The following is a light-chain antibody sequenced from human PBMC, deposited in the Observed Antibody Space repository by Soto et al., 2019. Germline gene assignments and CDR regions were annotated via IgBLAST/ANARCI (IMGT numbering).Light chain of an antibody. J-gene: IGLJ3*02. Sequence: QAVVTQEPSLTVSPGGTVTLTCGSSTGAVTSGHYPYWFQQKPGQAPTTLIYDTSNKLSWTPARFSGSLLGGKAALTLSGAQPDDEADYCCLLLYSGGRVFGGGTKLTVL. CDR3: LLLYSGGRV. V-gene: IGLV7-46*01. CDR2: DTS. CDR1: TGAVTSGHY.